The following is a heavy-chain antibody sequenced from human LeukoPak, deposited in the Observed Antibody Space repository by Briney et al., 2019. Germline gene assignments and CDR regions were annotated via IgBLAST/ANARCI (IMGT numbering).Heavy chain of an antibody. V-gene: IGHV1-46*01. CDR1: GYTFTSNY. CDR2: IYPRDGST. Sequence: ASVNVSCKASGYTFTSNYIHWVRPAPGQGLEWMGMIYPRDGSTSYAQKFQGRVTVTRDTSTSTVHMELSGLRSEDTAVYYCARALPYNSGWYIAYYYYYGMDVWGQGTTVTVSS. J-gene: IGHJ6*02. CDR3: ARALPYNSGWYIAYYYYYGMDV. D-gene: IGHD6-19*01.